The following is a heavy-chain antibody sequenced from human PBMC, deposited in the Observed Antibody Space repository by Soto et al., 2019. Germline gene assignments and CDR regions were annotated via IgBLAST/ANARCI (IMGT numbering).Heavy chain of an antibody. CDR1: GGSINSGDYY. J-gene: IGHJ3*02. Sequence: PSETLSLTCTVSGGSINSGDYYWSWIRQPPGKGLEWIGYIYYSGSTYYNPSLRSRVTISIDTSKNQFSLNLSPVTAADTAVYYCARAYYGSGREDAFDIWGQGTMVTVSS. CDR3: ARAYYGSGREDAFDI. D-gene: IGHD3-10*01. V-gene: IGHV4-30-4*01. CDR2: IYYSGST.